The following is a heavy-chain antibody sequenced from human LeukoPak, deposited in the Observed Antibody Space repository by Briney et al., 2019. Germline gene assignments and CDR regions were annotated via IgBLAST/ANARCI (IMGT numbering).Heavy chain of an antibody. J-gene: IGHJ4*02. Sequence: SETLSLTCAVYGGSFSGYYWSWIRQPPGKGLEWIGEINHSGSTNYNPSLKSRVTISVDTSKNQFSLKLSSVTAADTAVYYCARGYYDSSGYSRVFVYWGQGTLVTVSS. D-gene: IGHD3-22*01. V-gene: IGHV4-34*01. CDR2: INHSGST. CDR1: GGSFSGYY. CDR3: ARGYYDSSGYSRVFVY.